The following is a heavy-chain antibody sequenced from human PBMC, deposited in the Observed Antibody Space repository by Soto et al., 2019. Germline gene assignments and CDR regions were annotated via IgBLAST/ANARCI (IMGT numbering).Heavy chain of an antibody. Sequence: GESRKISCKGSGYSFDNYWIGWVRQMPGKGLEWMAIIYPGDSDRRYSPSFQGQVTISADQSISTAYLQWSSLKASDTANYYCVTYRSRDYYYGMDVCVQGTTVTVSS. CDR1: GYSFDNYW. CDR2: IYPGDSDR. J-gene: IGHJ6*02. CDR3: VTYRSRDYYYGMDV. D-gene: IGHD5-18*01. V-gene: IGHV5-51*01.